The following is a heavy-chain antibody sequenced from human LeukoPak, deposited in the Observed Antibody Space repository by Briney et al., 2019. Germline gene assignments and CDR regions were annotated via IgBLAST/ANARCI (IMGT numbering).Heavy chain of an antibody. CDR1: GFTFSSYG. CDR3: AKELTVTTNWFDP. Sequence: PGRSLRLSCAASGFTFSSYGMHWVRQAPGKGLEWVAFIRYDGSNKYYADSVKGRFTISRDNSKNTLYLQMNSLRAEDTAVYYCAKELTVTTNWFDPWGQGTLVTVSS. D-gene: IGHD4-17*01. V-gene: IGHV3-30*02. CDR2: IRYDGSNK. J-gene: IGHJ5*02.